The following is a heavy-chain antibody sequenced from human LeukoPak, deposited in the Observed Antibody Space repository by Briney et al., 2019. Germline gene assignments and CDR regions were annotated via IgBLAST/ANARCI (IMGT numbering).Heavy chain of an antibody. Sequence: GGSLRLSCAASEFTFDNYAMSWVRQAPGKGLEWVSVISGSGYYSYYADSVKGRFTVSRDNSKITLYLQMNSLRADDTAVYYCAKDLQQLVPHYFDHWGQGTLVTVSS. CDR3: AKDLQQLVPHYFDH. CDR2: ISGSGYYS. V-gene: IGHV3-23*01. CDR1: EFTFDNYA. D-gene: IGHD6-13*01. J-gene: IGHJ4*02.